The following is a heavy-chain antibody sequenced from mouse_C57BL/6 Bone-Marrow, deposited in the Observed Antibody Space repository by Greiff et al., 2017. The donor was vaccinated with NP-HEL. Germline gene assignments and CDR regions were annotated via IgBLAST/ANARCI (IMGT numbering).Heavy chain of an antibody. CDR3: ARGGSYAMDY. D-gene: IGHD1-1*02. V-gene: IGHV3-6*01. CDR2: ISYDGSN. CDR1: GYSITSGYY. J-gene: IGHJ4*01. Sequence: EVQLQQSGPGLVKPSQSLSLTCSVTGYSITSGYYWNWIRQFPGNKPEWMGYISYDGSNNYNPSLKNRISITRDTSKNQFFLKLNSVTTEDTATYYCARGGSYAMDYWGQGTSVTVSS.